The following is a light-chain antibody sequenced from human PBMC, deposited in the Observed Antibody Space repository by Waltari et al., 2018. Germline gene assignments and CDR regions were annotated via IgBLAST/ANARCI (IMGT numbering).Light chain of an antibody. Sequence: QSALTQPASVSGSPGQSITISCTGTSSDVGSYNLVSWYQQHPGKAPKLMFYEGSKRPSGVSKRLSGSKAGNTASLTIAGLQAEDEADYYCCSYAGSSTLVFGGGTKLTVL. V-gene: IGLV2-23*01. CDR1: SSDVGSYNL. J-gene: IGLJ3*02. CDR3: CSYAGSSTLV. CDR2: EGS.